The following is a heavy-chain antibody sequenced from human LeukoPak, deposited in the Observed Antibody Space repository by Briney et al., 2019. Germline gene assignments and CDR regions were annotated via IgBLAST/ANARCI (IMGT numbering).Heavy chain of an antibody. D-gene: IGHD5/OR15-5a*01. Sequence: GGSLRLSCAASGFSVNTYDMHLVRQAPGEGPEWIAYFGISGTIYYADSVRGRFTISRDNAKNSLFLQMNSLRVDDTAIYYCAGFGVYPYWGQGTPVTVSS. V-gene: IGHV3-48*01. J-gene: IGHJ4*02. CDR1: GFSVNTYD. CDR2: FGISGTI. CDR3: AGFGVYPY.